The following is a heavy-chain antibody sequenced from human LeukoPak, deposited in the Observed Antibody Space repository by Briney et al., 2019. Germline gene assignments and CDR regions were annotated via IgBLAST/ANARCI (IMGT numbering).Heavy chain of an antibody. CDR1: GGSFSSGRDY. Sequence: SETLSLTCTVSGGSFSSGRDYWNWIRQPAGKGLEWIGSIYYSGSTYYNPSLKSRVTISVDTSKNQFSLKLSSVTAADTAVYYCARQWLAFDYWGQGTLVTVSS. D-gene: IGHD6-19*01. V-gene: IGHV4-39*01. CDR3: ARQWLAFDY. J-gene: IGHJ4*02. CDR2: IYYSGST.